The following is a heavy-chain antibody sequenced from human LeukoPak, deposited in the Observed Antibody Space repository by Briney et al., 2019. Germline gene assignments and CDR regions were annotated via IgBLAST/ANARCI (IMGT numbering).Heavy chain of an antibody. V-gene: IGHV1-69*04. J-gene: IGHJ4*02. CDR1: GGSFSSYA. D-gene: IGHD6-13*01. Sequence: SSVTVSFKCSGGSFSSYAISWVRQAPGQGLEWMGRIIPIHGIANCAQKFQGRVTITADKSTSTAYMELSSLRSEDTAVYYCATRGFYGSSWYPDYWGQGTLVTVSS. CDR2: IIPIHGIA. CDR3: ATRGFYGSSWYPDY.